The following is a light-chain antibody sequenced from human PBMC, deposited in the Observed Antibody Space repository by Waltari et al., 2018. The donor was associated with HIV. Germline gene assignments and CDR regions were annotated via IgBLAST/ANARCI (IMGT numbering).Light chain of an antibody. CDR1: TGAVTSDYF. CDR2: STN. J-gene: IGLJ3*02. V-gene: IGLV7-43*01. Sequence: QTVVTQEPSLTVSPGGTITLTCASTTGAVTSDYFPNWFQVKPGQAPTSLIYSTNDKHSWTPARFSGSLLGGKAALTVSGVQPEDEAGYYCLLYYAGHRGFGGGTKLTVL. CDR3: LLYYAGHRG.